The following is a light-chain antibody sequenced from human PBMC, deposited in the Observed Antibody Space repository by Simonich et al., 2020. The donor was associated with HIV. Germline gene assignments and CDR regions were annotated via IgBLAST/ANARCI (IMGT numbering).Light chain of an antibody. CDR2: YDE. J-gene: IGLJ2*01. V-gene: IGLV1-36*01. Sequence: QYVLTQPPSVSEAPRQRVTISCSGSSSNIGNNAVNWYQQLPGKAPKLLIYYDELLPSGVSDRVSGSRSGTSASLAISGLQSEDEADYYCAAWDDRLNGVVFGGGTKLTVL. CDR1: SSNIGNNA. CDR3: AAWDDRLNGVV.